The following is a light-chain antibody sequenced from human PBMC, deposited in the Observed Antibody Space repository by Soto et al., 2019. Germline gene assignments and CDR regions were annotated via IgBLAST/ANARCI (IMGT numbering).Light chain of an antibody. CDR2: AAS. CDR3: QQSYATVRT. J-gene: IGKJ4*01. V-gene: IGKV1-39*01. CDR1: QGISTF. Sequence: DIQMTQSPSSLSTSVGDRVTITCRASQGISTFLNWYQQKPGKAPRLLIYAASRLQSGVPTRFSGRGAETDFTLTLTSLQPEDFGIYYCQQSYATVRTFGGGTKVQ.